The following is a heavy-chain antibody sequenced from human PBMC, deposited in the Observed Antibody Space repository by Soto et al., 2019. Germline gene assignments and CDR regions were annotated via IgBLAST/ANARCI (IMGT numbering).Heavy chain of an antibody. CDR2: IIPIFGTA. V-gene: IGHV1-69*13. J-gene: IGHJ6*02. Sequence: SVKVSCKASGGTFSSYAISWVRQAPGQGLEWMGGIIPIFGTANYAQKFQGRVTITADESTSTAYMELSSLRSEDTAVYYCARAWSITMVRGVILDYYGMDVWGQGTTVTVS. CDR1: GGTFSSYA. CDR3: ARAWSITMVRGVILDYYGMDV. D-gene: IGHD3-10*01.